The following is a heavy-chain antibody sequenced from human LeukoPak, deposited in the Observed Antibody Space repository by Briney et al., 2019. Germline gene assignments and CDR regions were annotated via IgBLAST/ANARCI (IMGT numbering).Heavy chain of an antibody. CDR2: IIPILGIA. J-gene: IGHJ5*02. V-gene: IGHV1-69*04. CDR3: ARDLDIVVVPAASNWFDP. CDR1: GGTFSSYA. D-gene: IGHD2-2*03. Sequence: SVKVSCKASGGTFSSYAISWVRQAPGQGLEWVGRIIPILGIANYAQKFQGRVTITADKSTSTAYMELSSLRSEDAAVYYCARDLDIVVVPAASNWFDPWGQGTLVTVSS.